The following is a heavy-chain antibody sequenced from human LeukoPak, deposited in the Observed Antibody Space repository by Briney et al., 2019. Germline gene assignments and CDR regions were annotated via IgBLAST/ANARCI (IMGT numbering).Heavy chain of an antibody. D-gene: IGHD3-10*01. Sequence: PSETLSLTCAVYGGSFSGYYWSWIRQPPGKGLEWIGEINHSGSTNYNPSLKSRVTISVDTSKNQFSLKLSSVTAADTAVYYCARHTSRVSGNAFDIWGQGTMVTVSS. CDR1: GGSFSGYY. J-gene: IGHJ3*02. V-gene: IGHV4-34*01. CDR3: ARHTSRVSGNAFDI. CDR2: INHSGST.